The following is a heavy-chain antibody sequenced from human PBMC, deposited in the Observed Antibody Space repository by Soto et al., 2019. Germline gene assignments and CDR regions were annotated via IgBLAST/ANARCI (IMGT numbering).Heavy chain of an antibody. CDR1: GFTFSAHA. J-gene: IGHJ4*02. V-gene: IGHV3-23*01. CDR2: LGTIGA. CDR3: ARDLTTYDY. Sequence: EVQLLESGGGLVQPGGSLRLSCVGSGFTFSAHAITWVRQAPGKGLEWVSTLGTIGAFYADSVKGRFTISRDNSKNTVNLQMNSLRGEDTAIYYCARDLTTYDYWGQGTVVTVSS.